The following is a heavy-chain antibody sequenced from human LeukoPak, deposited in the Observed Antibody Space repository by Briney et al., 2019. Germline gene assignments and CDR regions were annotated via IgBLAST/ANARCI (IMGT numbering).Heavy chain of an antibody. J-gene: IGHJ4*02. V-gene: IGHV3-7*01. CDR1: GFYFKSYN. Sequence: GGSLRLSCAAPGFYFKSYNMAWVRQAPGKGLEWVATTDREGSDRGKEYTASVRGRFTISRDNGKNSVHLYMSNLGADDTAVYFCVTEYWYRFDYWGQGILVTVSS. CDR2: TDREGSDRGK. D-gene: IGHD1-14*01. CDR3: VTEYWYRFDY.